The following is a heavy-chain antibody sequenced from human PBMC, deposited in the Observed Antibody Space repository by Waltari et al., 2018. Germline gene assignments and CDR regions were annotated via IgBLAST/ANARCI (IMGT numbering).Heavy chain of an antibody. D-gene: IGHD1-26*01. CDR1: GFTFDDYA. Sequence: EVQLVESGGVVVQPGGSLRLSCAASGFTFDDYALHWVRQAPGKGLEWVSLIHWDGGKTYYADSVKGRFTISRDNSKNSLYLQMNSLRADDTALYYCAKDLRSVGAPPYYFDYWGQGTLVTVSS. CDR2: IHWDGGKT. V-gene: IGHV3-43D*04. J-gene: IGHJ4*02. CDR3: AKDLRSVGAPPYYFDY.